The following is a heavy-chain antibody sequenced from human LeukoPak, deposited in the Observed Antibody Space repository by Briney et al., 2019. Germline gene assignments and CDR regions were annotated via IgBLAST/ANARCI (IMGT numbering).Heavy chain of an antibody. J-gene: IGHJ4*02. D-gene: IGHD3-10*02. CDR2: IRYDGSNK. CDR3: ANEHYVFGGKSL. CDR1: GFTFSSYG. V-gene: IGHV3-30*02. Sequence: PGGSLRLSCAASGFTFSSYGMHWVRQAPGKGLEWVAFIRYDGSNKYYADSVKGRFTISRDNSKNTLYLQMNSLRAEDTAEYYCANEHYVFGGKSLWGQGTLVTVSS.